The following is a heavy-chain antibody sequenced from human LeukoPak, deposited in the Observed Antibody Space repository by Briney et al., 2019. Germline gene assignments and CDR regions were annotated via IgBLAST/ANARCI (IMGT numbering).Heavy chain of an antibody. V-gene: IGHV5-51*01. D-gene: IGHD1-26*01. J-gene: IGHJ4*02. CDR2: IYPGDSDT. CDR3: ARLVGATRDY. CDR1: GYFFTNSW. Sequence: ADSLQISCKAAGYFFTNSWIGWVRQMPGRGLEWMGVIYPGDSDTRVSPSFQGQVTISADKSISTAYLQWSSLKASDTAMYYCARLVGATRDYWGQGTLVTVSA.